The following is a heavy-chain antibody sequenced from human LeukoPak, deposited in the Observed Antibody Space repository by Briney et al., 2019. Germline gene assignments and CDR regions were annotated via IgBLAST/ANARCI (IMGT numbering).Heavy chain of an antibody. CDR1: GFTFSSYA. J-gene: IGHJ4*02. D-gene: IGHD3-22*01. Sequence: GGSLRLSCAASGFTFSSYAMHWVRQAPGKGLEWVAVISYDGSNKYYADSMKGRFTISRDNSKNTLYLQMNSLRAEDTAVYYCAREEYYYDSSGYYSQAFDYWGQGTLVTVSS. CDR2: ISYDGSNK. V-gene: IGHV3-30-3*01. CDR3: AREEYYYDSSGYYSQAFDY.